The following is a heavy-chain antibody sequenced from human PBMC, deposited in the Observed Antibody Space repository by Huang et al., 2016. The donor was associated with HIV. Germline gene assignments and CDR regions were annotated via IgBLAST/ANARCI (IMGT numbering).Heavy chain of an antibody. CDR3: ARHNVYCTGGTCSGFDF. V-gene: IGHV4-39*01. CDR2: IYFGGNT. D-gene: IGHD2-15*01. CDR1: GDSIGSSNYY. Sequence: QLQLQESGPGLVKPSETLSLTCTVSGDSIGSSNYYWGWIRQPPGRGLEWIGSIYFGGNTYYTPSLKSRVTISVDTSKNQFSLKVTSVTAADTAVFYCARHNVYCTGGTCSGFDFWGQGTLVTVSS. J-gene: IGHJ4*02.